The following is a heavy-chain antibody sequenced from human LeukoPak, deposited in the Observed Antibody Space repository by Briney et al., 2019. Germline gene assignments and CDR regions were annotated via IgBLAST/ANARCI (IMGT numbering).Heavy chain of an antibody. D-gene: IGHD1-26*01. V-gene: IGHV3-15*01. CDR1: GFTFSNAW. Sequence: GGSLRLSCAASGFTFSNAWMSWVRQAPGKGLEWVGRIKSKTDGGTTDYAAPVKGRFTISRDDSKNTLYLQMNSLKTEDTAVYYCTRGSYYVAFDIWGQGTMVIVSS. CDR3: TRGSYYVAFDI. CDR2: IKSKTDGGTT. J-gene: IGHJ3*02.